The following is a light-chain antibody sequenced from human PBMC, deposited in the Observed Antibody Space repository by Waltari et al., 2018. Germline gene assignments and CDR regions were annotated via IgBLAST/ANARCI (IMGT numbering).Light chain of an antibody. Sequence: DIQMTQSPSSLSASVGDRATITCQASQDISNYLNWYQQKPGKAPKLLIYDASNLETGVTSRFSGSGSGTDFTFTISSLQPEDIATYYCQQYDNLSITFGQGTRLEIK. CDR3: QQYDNLSIT. V-gene: IGKV1-33*01. CDR2: DAS. CDR1: QDISNY. J-gene: IGKJ5*01.